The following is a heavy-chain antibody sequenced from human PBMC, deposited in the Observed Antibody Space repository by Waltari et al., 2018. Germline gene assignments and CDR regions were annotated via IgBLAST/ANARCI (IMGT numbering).Heavy chain of an antibody. J-gene: IGHJ4*02. CDR1: GGTFSSYA. V-gene: IGHV1-69*08. Sequence: QVQLVQSGAEVKKPGSSVKVSCKASGGTFSSYAISWVRQAPGQGLEWMGRIIPIFGTANYAQKFQGRVTITADKSTSTAYMELSSLRSEDTAVYYCASDNKYYYGSGSYYHFDYWGQGTLVTVSS. CDR2: IIPIFGTA. CDR3: ASDNKYYYGSGSYYHFDY. D-gene: IGHD3-10*01.